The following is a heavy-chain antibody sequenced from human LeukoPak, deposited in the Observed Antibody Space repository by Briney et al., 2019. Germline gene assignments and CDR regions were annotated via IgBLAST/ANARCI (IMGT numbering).Heavy chain of an antibody. CDR2: IYPDDSDT. J-gene: IGHJ4*02. Sequence: GESLKISCKGFGYSFTSYWIAWVRQMPGKGLEWRGIIYPDDSDTRYSPSFQGQVTIPADKSISTAYLQWSSLKASDNAMYYCGRERRSSGWPNDYWGQGTLVTVSS. CDR3: GRERRSSGWPNDY. V-gene: IGHV5-51*01. D-gene: IGHD6-19*01. CDR1: GYSFTSYW.